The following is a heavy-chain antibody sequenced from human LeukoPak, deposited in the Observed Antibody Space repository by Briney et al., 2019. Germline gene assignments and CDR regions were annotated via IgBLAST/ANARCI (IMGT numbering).Heavy chain of an antibody. CDR3: ARAYCGGDCYPVDY. J-gene: IGHJ4*02. CDR1: GFTSSSYA. D-gene: IGHD2-21*02. V-gene: IGHV3-30-3*01. CDR2: ISYDGSNK. Sequence: GRSLRLFCAASGFTSSSYAMHWVRQAPGKGLEWVAVISYDGSNKYYADSVKGRFTISRDNSKNTLYLQMNSLRAEDTAVYYCARAYCGGDCYPVDYWGQGTLVTVSS.